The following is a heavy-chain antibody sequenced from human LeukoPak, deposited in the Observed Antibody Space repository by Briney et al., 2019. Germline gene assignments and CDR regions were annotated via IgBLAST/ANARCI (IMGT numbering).Heavy chain of an antibody. V-gene: IGHV4-34*01. Sequence: SETLSLTCAVYGGSFSGYYWSWIRQPPGKGLEWLGEINHSGSTNYNPSLKSRVTISVDTSKNQFSLKLSSVTAADTAVYYCARGLGAYGSGSYLDYWGQGTLVTVSS. J-gene: IGHJ4*02. CDR1: GGSFSGYY. D-gene: IGHD3-10*01. CDR2: INHSGST. CDR3: ARGLGAYGSGSYLDY.